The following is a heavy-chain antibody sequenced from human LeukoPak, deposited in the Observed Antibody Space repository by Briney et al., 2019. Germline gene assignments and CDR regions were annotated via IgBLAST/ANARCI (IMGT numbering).Heavy chain of an antibody. CDR1: GYSISSGYY. V-gene: IGHV4-38-2*01. CDR3: ARHDIIGYFDY. CDR2: IYNSGST. Sequence: PSETLSLTCAVSGYSISSGYYWGWIRQPPGKGLEWIGSIYNSGSTFYNPSLKTRVTISVDTSADQFSLKLNSVTAADTAVYYCARHDIIGYFDYWGQGTLATVSS. D-gene: IGHD1-20*01. J-gene: IGHJ4*02.